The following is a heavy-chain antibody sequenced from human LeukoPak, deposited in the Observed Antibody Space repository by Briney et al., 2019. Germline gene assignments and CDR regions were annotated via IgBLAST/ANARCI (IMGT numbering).Heavy chain of an antibody. CDR2: FSWNSGSI. J-gene: IGHJ1*01. CDR1: GFTFYDYA. Sequence: GMSVTLSCEVSGFTFYDYAMLWPPQAPGKGLEGVSGFSWNSGSIGYADSVKGRFTISRDNAKNSLYLHINRLRTEDTALYYCAKDMYSSGSNGEGYLQHWGQGNLVTVSS. D-gene: IGHD6-19*01. V-gene: IGHV3-9*01. CDR3: AKDMYSSGSNGEGYLQH.